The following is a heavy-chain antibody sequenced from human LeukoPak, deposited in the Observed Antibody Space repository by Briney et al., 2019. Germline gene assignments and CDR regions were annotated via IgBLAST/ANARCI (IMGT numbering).Heavy chain of an antibody. Sequence: SETLSLTCAVYGGPFSGDYWSWIRQPPGKGLEWIGEINHSGRSNCNPSLKSRVTISVDTSRNQFSLKLSSVTAADRAVYYCARGRLLWADGMDVWGQGTTVTVSS. V-gene: IGHV4-34*01. CDR2: INHSGRS. CDR1: GGPFSGDY. J-gene: IGHJ6*02. CDR3: ARGRLLWADGMDV. D-gene: IGHD3-10*01.